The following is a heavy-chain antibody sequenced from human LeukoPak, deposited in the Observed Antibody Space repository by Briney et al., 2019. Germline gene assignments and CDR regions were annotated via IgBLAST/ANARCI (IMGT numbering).Heavy chain of an antibody. Sequence: GGSLRLSCAASGFTFSSYAMSWVRQAPGKGLEWVSVISDSGGSTYYADSVKGRFTISRDNSKNSLYLQMNSLRAEDTAVYYCAREGAGHFDYWGQGTLVTVSS. CDR2: ISDSGGST. D-gene: IGHD1-26*01. J-gene: IGHJ4*02. CDR3: AREGAGHFDY. CDR1: GFTFSSYA. V-gene: IGHV3-23*01.